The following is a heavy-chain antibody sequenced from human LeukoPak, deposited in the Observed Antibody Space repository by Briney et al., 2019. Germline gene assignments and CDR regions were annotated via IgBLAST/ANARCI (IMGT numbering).Heavy chain of an antibody. J-gene: IGHJ3*02. CDR3: ARGSRYNWNDDDAFDI. CDR1: GYTFTSYY. D-gene: IGHD1-1*01. CDR2: INPSGGST. V-gene: IGHV1-46*01. Sequence: ASVKVSCKASGYTFTSYYMHWVRQAPGQGLEWMGIINPSGGSTSYAQKFQGRVTMTRDTSTSTVYMELSSLRSEDTAVYYCARGSRYNWNDDDAFDIWGQGTMVTVSS.